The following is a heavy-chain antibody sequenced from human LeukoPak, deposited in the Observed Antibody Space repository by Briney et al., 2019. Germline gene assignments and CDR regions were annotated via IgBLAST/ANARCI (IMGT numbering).Heavy chain of an antibody. CDR2: IYSGGST. CDR1: GFTFSSYG. J-gene: IGHJ4*02. CDR3: ARDPGGDDYFDY. V-gene: IGHV3-53*01. Sequence: PGGSLRLSCAASGFTFSSYGMHWVRQAPGKGLEWVSVIYSGGSTYYADSVKGRFTISRDNSKNTLYLQMNSLRAEDTAVYYCARDPGGDDYFDYWGQGTLVTVSS. D-gene: IGHD3-16*01.